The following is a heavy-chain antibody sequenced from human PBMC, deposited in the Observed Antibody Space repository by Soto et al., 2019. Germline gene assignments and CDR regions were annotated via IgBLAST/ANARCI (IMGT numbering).Heavy chain of an antibody. J-gene: IGHJ5*02. Sequence: QITLKESGPTLVKPTQTLTLTCTFSGFSLSSSGVGVGWIRQPPGKALEWLALIYWDDDKRYNPSLMNRLSNTKDISKHQVVLTMTNIDPVDTATYYFAHRGYLSRCWQWGLFDPLGQGTLVTVSS. V-gene: IGHV2-5*02. D-gene: IGHD2-15*01. CDR3: AHRGYLSRCWQWGLFDP. CDR2: IYWDDDK. CDR1: GFSLSSSGVG.